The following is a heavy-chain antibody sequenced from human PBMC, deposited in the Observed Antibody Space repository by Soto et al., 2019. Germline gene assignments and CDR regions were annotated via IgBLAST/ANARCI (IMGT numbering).Heavy chain of an antibody. CDR1: GASISTYY. V-gene: IGHV4-59*01. J-gene: IGHJ5*02. CDR2: IHDSGST. CDR3: ARESAGSGKNNWFDP. Sequence: QVQLQESGPRLVKPSETLSLTCTVSGASISTYYWSWVRQPPGKGLEWIGYIHDSGSTYYNPSLNSRATMSLDMPRNRLFRQPNSVTAADTAVYYCARESAGSGKNNWFDPWGQGALVTVSS. D-gene: IGHD3-10*01.